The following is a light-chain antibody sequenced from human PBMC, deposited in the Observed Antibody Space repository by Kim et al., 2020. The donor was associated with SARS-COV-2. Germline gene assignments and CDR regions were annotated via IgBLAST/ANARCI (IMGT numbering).Light chain of an antibody. J-gene: IGLJ2*01. CDR1: SLRSYY. CDR2: GKN. V-gene: IGLV3-19*01. CDR3: NSRDSNENVF. Sequence: VALGQTVRITCQGDSLRSYYATWDQQKPGQAPILVIYGKNKRPSGIPGRFSGSSSGNTASLTITGTQAGDEADYYCNSRDSNENVFFGGGTQLTVL.